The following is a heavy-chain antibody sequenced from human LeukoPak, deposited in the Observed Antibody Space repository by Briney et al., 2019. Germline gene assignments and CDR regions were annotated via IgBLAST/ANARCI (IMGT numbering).Heavy chain of an antibody. CDR1: GFTFSSYW. J-gene: IGHJ4*02. D-gene: IGHD6-13*01. CDR2: IKQDGSEK. V-gene: IGHV3-7*01. CDR3: AVIVAAGTGGFDS. Sequence: SGGSLRLSCAASGFTFSSYWMSWVRQAPGKGLEWVANIKQDGSEKNYVDSVKGRFTISRDNAKSSLYLQMNSLRVEDTALYYCAVIVAAGTGGFDSWGQGTLVTVPS.